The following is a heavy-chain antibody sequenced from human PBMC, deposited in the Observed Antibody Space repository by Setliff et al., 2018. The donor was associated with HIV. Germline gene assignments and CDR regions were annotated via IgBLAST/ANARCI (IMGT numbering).Heavy chain of an antibody. Sequence: GGSLRLSCEASGFTFSNYWMNWVRQAPGKGLEWVANIKQDGNEKYYVDSVKGRFIISRDDAKNSLYLQMNSLRAEDTAVYYCATLPAAIVSSTYYFDYWGQGTLVTVSS. V-gene: IGHV3-7*01. J-gene: IGHJ4*02. D-gene: IGHD6-13*01. CDR2: IKQDGNEK. CDR3: ATLPAAIVSSTYYFDY. CDR1: GFTFSNYW.